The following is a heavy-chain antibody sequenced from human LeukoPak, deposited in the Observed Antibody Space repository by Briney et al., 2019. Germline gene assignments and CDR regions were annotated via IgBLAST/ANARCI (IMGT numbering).Heavy chain of an antibody. CDR2: IWTDGSRK. J-gene: IGHJ4*02. D-gene: IGHD6-19*01. CDR3: ARALYSGAWYGHDC. Sequence: AGSLRLSCAASGFKFNGYGMHWVRQAPGKGLEWVAVIWTDGSRKYYTDSVKGPFTISRDNSKNTLYLRMSGLRADGTAVYYCARALYSGAWYGHDCWGQGTLVTVSS. CDR1: GFKFNGYG. V-gene: IGHV3-33*01.